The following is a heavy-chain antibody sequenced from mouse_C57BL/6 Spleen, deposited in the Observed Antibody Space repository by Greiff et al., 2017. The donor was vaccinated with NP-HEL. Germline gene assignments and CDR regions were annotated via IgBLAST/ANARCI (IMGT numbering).Heavy chain of an antibody. Sequence: QVQLQQPGAELVKPGASVKMSCKASGYTFTSYWITWVKQRPGQGLEWIGDIYPGSGSTNYNEKFKSKATLTVDTSSSTAYMQLSSLTSEDSAVYYCARNYGSSSLGYFDVWGTGTTVTVSS. D-gene: IGHD1-1*01. CDR2: IYPGSGST. CDR1: GYTFTSYW. CDR3: ARNYGSSSLGYFDV. V-gene: IGHV1-55*01. J-gene: IGHJ1*03.